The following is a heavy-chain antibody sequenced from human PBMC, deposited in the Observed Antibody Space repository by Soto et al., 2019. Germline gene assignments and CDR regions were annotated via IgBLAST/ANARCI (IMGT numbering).Heavy chain of an antibody. Sequence: GASVKVSCKASGGTFSSYAISWVRQAPGQGLEWMGGIIPIFGTANYAQKFQGRVTITADESTSTAYMELSSLRSEDTAVYYCARPDPIGGYSYGFDPWGQGTLVTVSS. J-gene: IGHJ5*02. V-gene: IGHV1-69*13. CDR2: IIPIFGTA. CDR3: ARPDPIGGYSYGFDP. D-gene: IGHD5-18*01. CDR1: GGTFSSYA.